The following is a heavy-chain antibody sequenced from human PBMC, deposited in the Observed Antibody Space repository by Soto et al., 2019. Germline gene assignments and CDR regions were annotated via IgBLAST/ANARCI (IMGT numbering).Heavy chain of an antibody. D-gene: IGHD2-2*01. J-gene: IGHJ6*02. CDR1: GFTFSDYY. CDR3: ATGIVPATKWGYYSYGLDV. V-gene: IGHV3-11*01. Sequence: GGSLRLSCAASGFTFSDYYMSWIRLAPGKGLEWVSYISSGGFIKYHADSVKGRFTTSWDKAKNSLYLQMNSLSAEDTAVYYCATGIVPATKWGYYSYGLDVWGQGTTVTVSS. CDR2: ISSGGFIK.